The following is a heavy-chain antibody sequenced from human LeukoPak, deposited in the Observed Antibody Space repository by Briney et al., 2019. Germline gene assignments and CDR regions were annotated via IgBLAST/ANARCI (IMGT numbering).Heavy chain of an antibody. D-gene: IGHD6-13*01. Sequence: GESLKISCKGSGYSLTSYWIGWVRQMPGKGLEWMGIIYPGDSDTRYSPSFQGQVTISADKSISTAYLQWSSLKASDTAMYFCARQTSSWYVHYYYYMDVWGKGTTVTVSS. CDR1: GYSLTSYW. CDR3: ARQTSSWYVHYYYYMDV. CDR2: IYPGDSDT. J-gene: IGHJ6*03. V-gene: IGHV5-51*01.